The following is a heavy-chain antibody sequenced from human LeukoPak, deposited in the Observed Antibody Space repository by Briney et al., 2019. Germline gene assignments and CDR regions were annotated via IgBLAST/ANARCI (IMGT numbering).Heavy chain of an antibody. CDR1: GGTFSSYT. CDR2: IIPILGIA. V-gene: IGHV1-69*02. Sequence: ASVKVSCKASGGTFSSYTISRVRQAPGQGLEWMGRIIPILGIANYAQKFQGRVTITADKSTSTAYMELSSLRSEDTAVYYCASRRDGYNNGFDYWGQGTLVTVSS. J-gene: IGHJ4*02. CDR3: ASRRDGYNNGFDY. D-gene: IGHD5-24*01.